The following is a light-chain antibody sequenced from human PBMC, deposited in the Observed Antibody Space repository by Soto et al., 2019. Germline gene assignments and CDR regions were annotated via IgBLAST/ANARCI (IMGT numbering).Light chain of an antibody. V-gene: IGKV1-39*01. CDR3: QQSYDGPQT. CDR2: AAS. CDR1: QSIATF. Sequence: QMTQSPSSLSASVGDRVTITCRASQSIATFLNWYQQRLGKAPKLLIYAASDLKSGVPSRFSGSGSGTDFTLTISSPQPEDFGSYYCQQSYDGPQTFGQGTKVEI. J-gene: IGKJ1*01.